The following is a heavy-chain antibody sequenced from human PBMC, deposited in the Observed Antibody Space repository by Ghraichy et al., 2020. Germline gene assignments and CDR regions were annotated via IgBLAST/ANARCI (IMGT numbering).Heavy chain of an antibody. D-gene: IGHD2-2*02. CDR3: ARDSVVEEYQLLYNYYYYYMDV. J-gene: IGHJ6*03. Sequence: ASVKVSCKASGYTFTSYGISWVRQAPGQGLEWMGWISAYNGNTNYAQKLQGRVTMTTDTSTSTAYMELRSLRSDDTAVYYCARDSVVEEYQLLYNYYYYYMDVWGKGTTVTVSS. CDR2: ISAYNGNT. V-gene: IGHV1-18*01. CDR1: GYTFTSYG.